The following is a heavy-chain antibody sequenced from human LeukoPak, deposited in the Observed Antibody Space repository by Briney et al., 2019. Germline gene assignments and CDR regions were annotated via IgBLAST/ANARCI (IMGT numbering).Heavy chain of an antibody. CDR3: ARGRSWTTSDGYLDY. CDR1: GGSFSGYY. D-gene: IGHD4-17*01. CDR2: INHSGST. Sequence: PSETLSLTCAVYGGSFSGYYWSWIRQPPGKGLEWIGEINHSGSTNYNPSPKSRVTISVDTSKNQFSLKLSSVTAADTAVYYCARGRSWTTSDGYLDYWGQGTLVTVSS. V-gene: IGHV4-34*01. J-gene: IGHJ4*02.